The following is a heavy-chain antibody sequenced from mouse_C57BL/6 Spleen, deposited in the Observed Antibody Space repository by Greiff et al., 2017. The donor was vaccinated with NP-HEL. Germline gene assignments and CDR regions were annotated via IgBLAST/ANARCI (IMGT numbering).Heavy chain of an antibody. Sequence: QVQLQQSGPELVKPGASVKISCKASGYAFSSSWMNWVKQRPGKGLEWIGRIYPGDGDTNYNGKFKGKATLTADKSSSTAYMQLSSLTSEDSAVYFCARSDNWDGGFAYWGQGTLVTVSA. CDR2: IYPGDGDT. CDR3: ARSDNWDGGFAY. J-gene: IGHJ3*01. CDR1: GYAFSSSW. V-gene: IGHV1-82*01. D-gene: IGHD4-1*02.